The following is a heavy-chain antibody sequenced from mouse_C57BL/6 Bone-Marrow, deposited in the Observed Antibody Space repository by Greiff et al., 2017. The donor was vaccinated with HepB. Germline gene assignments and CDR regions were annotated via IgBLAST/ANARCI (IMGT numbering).Heavy chain of an antibody. CDR2: IDPSDSYT. D-gene: IGHD1-1*01. Sequence: QVQLQQPGAELVKPGASVKLSCKASGYTFTSYWMQWVKQRPGQGLEWIGEIDPSDSYTNYNQKFKGKATLTVDTSSSTAYMQLSSLTSEDSAVYYCARGCCLRYWGQGTTVTVSS. V-gene: IGHV1-50*01. CDR1: GYTFTSYW. J-gene: IGHJ3*01. CDR3: ARGCCLRY.